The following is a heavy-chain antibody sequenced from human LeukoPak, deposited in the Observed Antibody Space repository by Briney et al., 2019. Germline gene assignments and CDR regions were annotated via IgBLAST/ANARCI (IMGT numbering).Heavy chain of an antibody. Sequence: GGSLRLSCAASGFSVSTNYMNWVRQAPGKGLEWGSILYSGSSTYYADSVEGRFIVSRDSSKNTLYLQMNDLRAEDTAVYYCARVGDHFHWYLDLWGRGPLVTVSS. CDR3: ARVGDHFHWYLDL. J-gene: IGHJ2*01. V-gene: IGHV3-53*01. CDR1: GFSVSTNY. D-gene: IGHD3-3*02. CDR2: LYSGSST.